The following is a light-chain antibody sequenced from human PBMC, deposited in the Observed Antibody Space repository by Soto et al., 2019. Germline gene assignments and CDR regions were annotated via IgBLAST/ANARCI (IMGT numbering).Light chain of an antibody. V-gene: IGKV3-15*01. CDR3: QQYTNWAT. Sequence: EIVMTQSPATLSVSPGERATLSCRASQSVSSNLAWYQQKPGQAPRLLIYGASTRATGIPARFSGSGSGTDFTLTISSLQSEDFAVYYCQQYTNWATFGPGTKVDIK. CDR2: GAS. CDR1: QSVSSN. J-gene: IGKJ3*01.